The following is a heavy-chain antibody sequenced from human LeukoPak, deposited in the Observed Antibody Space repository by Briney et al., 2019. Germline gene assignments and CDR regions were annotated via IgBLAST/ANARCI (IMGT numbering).Heavy chain of an antibody. CDR2: ISHDGGNR. CDR3: ATPYTSGWSLCFDN. J-gene: IGHJ4*02. D-gene: IGHD6-19*01. CDR1: GFTFSSYT. Sequence: QSGGSLRLSCAASGFTFSSYTMHWVRQAPDKGLEWVAVISHDGGNRYYADSVKGRFTISRDNSKNTLYLQMNGLRAEETAMYYCATPYTSGWSLCFDNWGQGTLVTVSS. V-gene: IGHV3-30-3*01.